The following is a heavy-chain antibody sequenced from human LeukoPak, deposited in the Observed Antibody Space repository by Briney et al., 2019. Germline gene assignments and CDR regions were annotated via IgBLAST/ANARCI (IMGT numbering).Heavy chain of an antibody. J-gene: IGHJ4*02. V-gene: IGHV3-23*01. CDR1: GFIFSSIG. CDR3: AKQDRDYYDSSGH. D-gene: IGHD3-22*01. Sequence: GGSLRLSCAASGFIFSSIGMNWVHQAPGKGLEWVSSISGSDGRTDYADSVKGRFTISKDNSKNTPYLQMSSLRVEDTAVYYCAKQDRDYYDSSGHWGQGTLVTVSS. CDR2: ISGSDGRT.